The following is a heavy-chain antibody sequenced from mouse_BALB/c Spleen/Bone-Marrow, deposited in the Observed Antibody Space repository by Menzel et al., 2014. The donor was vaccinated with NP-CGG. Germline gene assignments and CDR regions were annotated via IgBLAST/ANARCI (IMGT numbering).Heavy chain of an antibody. Sequence: VQLQQSGPELMKPGASVKISCKASGYSFXSYYMHWVKQSHGKSLEWIGYIDPFNGDTNYNQKFKGKATLTEDKSSSTAYMHLSSLTSEDSAVYYCARRVITTGPGFAYWGQGTLVTVSA. CDR2: IDPFNGDT. CDR1: GYSFXSYY. D-gene: IGHD2-4*01. V-gene: IGHV1S135*01. J-gene: IGHJ3*01. CDR3: ARRVITTGPGFAY.